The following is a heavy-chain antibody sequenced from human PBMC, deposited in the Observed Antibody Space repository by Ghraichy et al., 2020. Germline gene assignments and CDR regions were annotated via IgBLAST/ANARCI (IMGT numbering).Heavy chain of an antibody. Sequence: SETLSLTCTVSGGSISSSSYYWGWIRQPPGKGLEWIGSIYYSGSTYYNPSLKSRVTISVDTSKNQFSLKLSSVTAADTAVYYCARQVVVPAAAPNNWFDPWGQGTLVTVSS. D-gene: IGHD2-2*01. CDR3: ARQVVVPAAAPNNWFDP. J-gene: IGHJ5*02. V-gene: IGHV4-39*01. CDR1: GGSISSSSYY. CDR2: IYYSGST.